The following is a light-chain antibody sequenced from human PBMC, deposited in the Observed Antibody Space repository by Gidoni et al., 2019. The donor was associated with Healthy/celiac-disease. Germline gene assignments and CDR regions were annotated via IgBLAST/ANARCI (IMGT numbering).Light chain of an antibody. Sequence: QSALTQPASVSGSPGQSITISCTVTSSDVGSYNLVSWYPQPPGKAHKLMIYEGIKRPSGVSNRFSGSKSGNTDSLTISGLQEEYEADYDGCSYAGSSTVADYFFGTGTKGTVL. J-gene: IGLJ1*01. CDR3: CSYAGSSTVADYF. V-gene: IGLV2-23*03. CDR1: SSDVGSYNL. CDR2: EGI.